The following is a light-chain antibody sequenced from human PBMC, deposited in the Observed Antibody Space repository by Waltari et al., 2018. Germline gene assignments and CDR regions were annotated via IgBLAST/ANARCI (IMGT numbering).Light chain of an antibody. CDR3: MQSLQTVT. CDR1: QSLLHSNGYNY. CDR2: LGS. J-gene: IGKJ3*01. V-gene: IGKV2-28*01. Sequence: DIVMTQSPLSLPVTPGEPASISCRSSQSLLHSNGYNYLDWYLQKPGQSPQLIIYLGSNRASGVPYRCSGSGSGTDFTLKISRVEAEDVGVYYCMQSLQTVTFGPGTKVDIK.